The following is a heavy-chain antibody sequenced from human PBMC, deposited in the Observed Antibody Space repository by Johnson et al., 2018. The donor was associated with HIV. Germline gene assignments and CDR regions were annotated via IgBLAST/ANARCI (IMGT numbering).Heavy chain of an antibody. CDR1: GFSISDSA. V-gene: IGHV3-30-3*01. J-gene: IGHJ3*02. CDR2: ISKDGDNE. CDR3: TRDWGEDGYTWGLGFDI. D-gene: IGHD5-24*01. Sequence: QVQLVESGGGVVQPGGSLRLSCLASGFSISDSAIHWVRQAPGKGLESVAVISKDGDNEYYADSVKGRFTVSRDHSKNTLNQQMNSLRPEDTGVYYCTRDWGEDGYTWGLGFDIWGPGTVVTVSS.